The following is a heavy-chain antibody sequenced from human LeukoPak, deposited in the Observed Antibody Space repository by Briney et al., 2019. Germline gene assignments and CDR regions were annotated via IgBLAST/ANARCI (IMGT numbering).Heavy chain of an antibody. CDR3: ARDYDYGDYWGY. V-gene: IGHV3-30*02. J-gene: IGHJ4*02. CDR1: GFTFSSYG. CDR2: IRYDGSNK. D-gene: IGHD4-17*01. Sequence: PGGSLRLSCAASGFTFSSYGMHWVRQAPGKGLEWVAFIRYDGSNKYYADSVKGRFTISRDNSKNTLYLQMNSLRAEDTAVYYCARDYDYGDYWGYWGQGTLVTVSS.